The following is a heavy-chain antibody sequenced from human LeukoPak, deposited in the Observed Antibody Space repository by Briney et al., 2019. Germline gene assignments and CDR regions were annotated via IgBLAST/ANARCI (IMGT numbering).Heavy chain of an antibody. CDR2: IRSKAYGGTT. Sequence: GGSLRLSCTASGFTFGDYAMSWVRQAPGKGLEWVGFIRSKAYGGTTEYAASVKGRFTISRDDSKSIAYLQMNSLKTEDTAVYYCTRDGDVSAIDYWGQGTLVTVSS. CDR3: TRDGDVSAIDY. V-gene: IGHV3-49*04. CDR1: GFTFGDYA. J-gene: IGHJ4*02.